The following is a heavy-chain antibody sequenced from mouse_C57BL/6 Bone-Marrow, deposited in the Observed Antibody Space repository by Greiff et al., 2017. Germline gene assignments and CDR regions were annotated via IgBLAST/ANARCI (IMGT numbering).Heavy chain of an antibody. CDR3: ARGGFAY. V-gene: IGHV1-19*01. J-gene: IGHJ3*01. CDR2: INPYNGGT. CDR1: GYTFTDYY. Sequence: VHVKQSGPVLVKPGASVKMSCKASGYTFTDYYMNWVKQSHGKSLEWIGVINPYNGGTSYNQKFKGKATLTVDKSSSTAYMELNSLTSEDSAVYYCARGGFAYWGQGTLVTVSA.